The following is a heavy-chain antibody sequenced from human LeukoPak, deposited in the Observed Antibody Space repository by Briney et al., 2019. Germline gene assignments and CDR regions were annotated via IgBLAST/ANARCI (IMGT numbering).Heavy chain of an antibody. V-gene: IGHV3-30*04. J-gene: IGHJ4*02. CDR1: GFTFSSYS. CDR3: ARMGDSSGPVFDY. D-gene: IGHD3-22*01. Sequence: PGRSLRLSCAASGFTFSSYSMHWVRQAPGKGLEWVAVISYDGSNKYYADSVKGRFTISRDNSKNTLYLQMNSLRAEDTAVYYCARMGDSSGPVFDYWGQGTLVTVSS. CDR2: ISYDGSNK.